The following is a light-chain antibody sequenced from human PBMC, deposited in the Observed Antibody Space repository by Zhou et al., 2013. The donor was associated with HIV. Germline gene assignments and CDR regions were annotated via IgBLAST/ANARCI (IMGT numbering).Light chain of an antibody. Sequence: EIVLTQSPGTLSLSPGERATLSCRASQSVGKNYLAWFQQRPGQAPSLLIHGASRRATGIPDRFSGIGSETDFTLTISRLEPEDFAVYYCQQYGSSPGTFGQGTKVEIK. V-gene: IGKV3-20*01. CDR3: QQYGSSPGT. CDR1: QSVGKNY. J-gene: IGKJ1*01. CDR2: GAS.